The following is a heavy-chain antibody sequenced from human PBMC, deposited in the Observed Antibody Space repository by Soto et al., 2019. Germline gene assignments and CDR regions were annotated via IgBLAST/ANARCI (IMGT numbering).Heavy chain of an antibody. V-gene: IGHV3-30-3*01. D-gene: IGHD4-4*01. Sequence: QVQLVESGGGVVQPGRSLRLSCAASGFSFNTYAMHWVRQAPGKGPEWVAVISYDGSNKYYADSVKGRFTISRDNSKNTMYLQINSLRLEDTAVFYCARDRVPDYNPYYGLDVWGQGATVIVSS. CDR1: GFSFNTYA. CDR2: ISYDGSNK. J-gene: IGHJ6*02. CDR3: ARDRVPDYNPYYGLDV.